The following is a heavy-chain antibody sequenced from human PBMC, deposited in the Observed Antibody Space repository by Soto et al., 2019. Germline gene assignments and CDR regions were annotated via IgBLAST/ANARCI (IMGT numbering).Heavy chain of an antibody. V-gene: IGHV1-69*02. CDR1: GGTFSSYT. CDR2: IIPILGIA. CDR3: ARARYGDYACYDY. J-gene: IGHJ4*02. Sequence: QVQLVQSGAEVKKPGSSVKVSCKASGGTFSSYTISWVRQAPGQGLEWMGRIIPILGIANYAQKFQGRVTITADKSTSTAYMELSSLRSEDTAVYYCARARYGDYACYDYWGQGTLVTVSS. D-gene: IGHD4-17*01.